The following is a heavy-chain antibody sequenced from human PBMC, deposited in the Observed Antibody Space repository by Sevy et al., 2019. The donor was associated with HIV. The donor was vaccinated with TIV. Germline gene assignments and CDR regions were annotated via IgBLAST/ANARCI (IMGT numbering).Heavy chain of an antibody. CDR1: GFTFSSYA. J-gene: IGHJ6*03. CDR2: ISGSGGST. Sequence: GSLRLSCAASGFTFSSYAMSWVRQAPGKGLEWVSAISGSGGSTCYADSVKGRFTISRDNSKNTLYLQMNSLRAEDTAVYYCAKDAHDSSGYYYELYYYYYMDVWGKGTTVTVSS. CDR3: AKDAHDSSGYYYELYYYYYMDV. V-gene: IGHV3-23*01. D-gene: IGHD3-22*01.